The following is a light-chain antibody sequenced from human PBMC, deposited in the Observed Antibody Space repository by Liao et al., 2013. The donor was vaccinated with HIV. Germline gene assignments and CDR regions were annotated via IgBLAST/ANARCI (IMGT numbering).Light chain of an antibody. CDR1: VLARKH. CDR2: KDN. CDR3: QAWDSSADVV. V-gene: IGLV3-27*01. J-gene: IGLJ2*01. Sequence: SYELTQPSSVSVSPGQTARITCSGDVLARKHARWFQQKPGQVPILVIYKDNERPSGIPERFSGSNSGNTATLTISATQPLDEADYFCQAWDSSADVVFGGGTRLTVL.